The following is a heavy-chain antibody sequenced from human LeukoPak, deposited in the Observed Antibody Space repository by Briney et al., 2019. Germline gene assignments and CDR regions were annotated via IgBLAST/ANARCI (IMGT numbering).Heavy chain of an antibody. V-gene: IGHV1-2*02. CDR1: GYTFTGYY. J-gene: IGHJ4*02. CDR3: ARDFPMMVATSHEGFDY. D-gene: IGHD5-12*01. Sequence: GASVKVSCKASGYTFTGYYMHWVRQAPGQGLEWMGWINPNSGGTNYAQKFQGRVTMTRDTSISTAYMELSRLGSDDTAVYYCARDFPMMVATSHEGFDYWGQGTLVTVSS. CDR2: INPNSGGT.